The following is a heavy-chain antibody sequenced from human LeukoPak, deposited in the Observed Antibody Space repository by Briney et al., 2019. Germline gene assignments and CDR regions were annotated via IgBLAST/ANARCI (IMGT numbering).Heavy chain of an antibody. CDR3: AMNWNCDY. CDR2: ISNIGVST. J-gene: IGHJ4*02. Sequence: GGSLRLSCSASGFTFSNYAMAWVRQAPGKGLEYVSAISNIGVSTYYADSVKGRFTISRDNSKSTLYLQMNSLRAEDTAVYYCAMNWNCDYWGQGTLVTVSS. V-gene: IGHV3-64*04. D-gene: IGHD1-1*01. CDR1: GFTFSNYA.